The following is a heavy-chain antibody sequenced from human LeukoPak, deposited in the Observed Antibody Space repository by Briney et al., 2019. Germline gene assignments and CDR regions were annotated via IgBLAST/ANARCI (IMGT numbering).Heavy chain of an antibody. CDR3: ARAYSSSWYDAVYFDY. D-gene: IGHD6-13*01. CDR2: IIPIFGTA. CDR1: GGTFSSYA. V-gene: IGHV1-69*05. Sequence: ASVKVSCKASGGTFSSYAISWVPQAPGQGLEWMGRIIPIFGTANYAQKFQGRVTITTDESTSTAYMELSSPRSEDTAVYYCARAYSSSWYDAVYFDYWGQGTLVTVSS. J-gene: IGHJ4*02.